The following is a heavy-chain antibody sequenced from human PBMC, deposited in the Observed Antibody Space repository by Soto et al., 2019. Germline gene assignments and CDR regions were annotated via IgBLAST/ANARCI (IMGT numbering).Heavy chain of an antibody. V-gene: IGHV1-18*01. J-gene: IGHJ4*02. CDR1: GYTFTSYG. Sequence: ASVKVSCKASGYTFTSYGISWVRQAPGQGLEWMGWISAYNGNTNYAQKLQGRVTMTTDTSTSTAYMELRSLRSDDTAVYYCARAGTSKREYSGYDFDYWGQGTLVTVSS. CDR3: ARAGTSKREYSGYDFDY. CDR2: ISAYNGNT. D-gene: IGHD5-12*01.